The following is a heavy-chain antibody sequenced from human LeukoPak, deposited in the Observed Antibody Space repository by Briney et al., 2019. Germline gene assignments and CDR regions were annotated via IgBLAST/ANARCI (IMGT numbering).Heavy chain of an antibody. J-gene: IGHJ4*02. Sequence: SETLSFTYTVSGGSISSGDYYWSWIRQPPGKGLEWIGYIYYSGSTYYNPSLKSRVTISVDTSKNQFSLKLTSATAADTAVYYCGSRRTAMFGVIKGPIDCWGQGTLVTVSS. V-gene: IGHV4-30-4*01. D-gene: IGHD3-3*01. CDR1: GGSISSGDYY. CDR2: IYYSGST. CDR3: GSRRTAMFGVIKGPIDC.